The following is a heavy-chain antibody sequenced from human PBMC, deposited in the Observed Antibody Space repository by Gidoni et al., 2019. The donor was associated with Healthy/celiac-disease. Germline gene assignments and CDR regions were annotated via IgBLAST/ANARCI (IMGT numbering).Heavy chain of an antibody. CDR1: GYRFTSYC. Sequence: VQLVQSGAEAPTPGVSLLISCTGSGYRFTSYCISWVRQMPGKGLEWMGRLDLSDAYTNDSPSFQGHGTISADKSSSTAYLQWSSLKASDTAMDYCARLPHSSGGGPYDDWGQGTLVTVSS. CDR2: LDLSDAYT. J-gene: IGHJ4*02. V-gene: IGHV5-10-1*03. CDR3: ARLPHSSGGGPYDD. D-gene: IGHD6-19*01.